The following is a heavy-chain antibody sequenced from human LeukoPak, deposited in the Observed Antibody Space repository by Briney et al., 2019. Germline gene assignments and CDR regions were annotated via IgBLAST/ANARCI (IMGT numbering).Heavy chain of an antibody. V-gene: IGHV4-34*01. CDR3: ARVNEDIVVVPAAMGGYWYSDL. CDR1: GGSFSGYY. J-gene: IGHJ2*01. D-gene: IGHD2-2*01. CDR2: INHSGST. Sequence: SGTLSLTCAVYGGSFSGYYWSWIRQLPGKGLEWIGEINHSGSTNYNPSLKSRVTISVDTSKNQFSLKLSSATAADTAVYYCARVNEDIVVVPAAMGGYWYSDLWGRGTLVTVSS.